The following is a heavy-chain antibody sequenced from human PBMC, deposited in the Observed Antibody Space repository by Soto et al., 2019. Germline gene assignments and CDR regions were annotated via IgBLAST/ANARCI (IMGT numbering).Heavy chain of an antibody. Sequence: QLQLQESGPGLVKPSETLSLTCTVSGGSISSSSYYWGWIRQPPGKGLVWIGSIYYSGSTYYNPSLKSRVTISVDTSKNQFSLKLSSVTAADTAVYYCARPRFTAADNWFDPWGQGTLVTVSS. CDR2: IYYSGST. D-gene: IGHD2-15*01. V-gene: IGHV4-39*01. CDR1: GGSISSSSYY. J-gene: IGHJ5*02. CDR3: ARPRFTAADNWFDP.